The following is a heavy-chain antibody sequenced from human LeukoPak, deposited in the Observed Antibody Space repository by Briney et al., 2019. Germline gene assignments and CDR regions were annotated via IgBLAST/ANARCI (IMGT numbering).Heavy chain of an antibody. V-gene: IGHV1-24*01. Sequence: ASVKVSCKVSGYTLTELSMHWVRQAPGKGLEWMGGFDPEDGETIYAQKFQGRVTMTEDTSTDTAYMELSSLRSEDTAVYYCARDASGYSGWSWFDPWGQGTLVTVSS. J-gene: IGHJ5*02. D-gene: IGHD6-19*01. CDR2: FDPEDGET. CDR1: GYTLTELS. CDR3: ARDASGYSGWSWFDP.